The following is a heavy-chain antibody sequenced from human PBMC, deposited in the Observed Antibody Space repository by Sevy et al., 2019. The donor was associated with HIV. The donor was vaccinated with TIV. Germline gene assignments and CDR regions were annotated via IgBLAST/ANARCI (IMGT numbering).Heavy chain of an antibody. V-gene: IGHV3-33*01. Sequence: GGSLILSCAASGFTFSTNGMHWVRHAPGKGLDWVASIWSDGRTTYYADSVGGRFTISSDNSKKTLYLQMNSLRAADTAVYYCARDGQRGYDMDVWGQGTTVTVSS. CDR2: IWSDGRTT. CDR1: GFTFSTNG. CDR3: ARDGQRGYDMDV. J-gene: IGHJ6*02.